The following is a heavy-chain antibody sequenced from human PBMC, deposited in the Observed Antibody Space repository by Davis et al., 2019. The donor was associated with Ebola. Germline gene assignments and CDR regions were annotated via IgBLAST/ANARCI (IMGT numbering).Heavy chain of an antibody. D-gene: IGHD6-19*01. CDR2: INAGNGNT. CDR3: ARGGIAVADSYGMDV. J-gene: IGHJ6*02. CDR1: GYTFISYA. V-gene: IGHV1-3*01. Sequence: ASVKVSCKASGYTFISYAMHWVRQAPGQRLEWMGWINAGNGNTKYSQKFQGRVTITRDTSASTAYMELSSLRSEDTAVYYCARGGIAVADSYGMDVWGQGTTVTVSS.